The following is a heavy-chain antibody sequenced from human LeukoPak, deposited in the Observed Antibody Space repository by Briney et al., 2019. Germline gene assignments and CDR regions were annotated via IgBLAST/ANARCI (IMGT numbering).Heavy chain of an antibody. CDR3: ARDFVGDGDYLDY. V-gene: IGHV1-69*06. Sequence: SVNVSCKASGGTFSSYAISWVRQAPGQGLEWMGRIIPIFGTADYAQKFQGRVTITADKSTSTAYMELSSLRSEDTAVYYCARDFVGDGDYLDYWGQGTLVTVSS. CDR1: GGTFSSYA. J-gene: IGHJ4*02. D-gene: IGHD3-10*01. CDR2: IIPIFGTA.